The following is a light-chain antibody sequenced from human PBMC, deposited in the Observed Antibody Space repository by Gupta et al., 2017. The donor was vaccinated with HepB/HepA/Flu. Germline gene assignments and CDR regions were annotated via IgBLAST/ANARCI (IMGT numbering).Light chain of an antibody. J-gene: IGKJ1*01. CDR3: QQDGSSPGT. CDR1: HSVSSSY. V-gene: IGKV3-20*01. CDR2: CAS. Sequence: IVLTPSPRTLSFSTRDRATLPCRASHSVSSSYLAWYQQKPGQAPRLLIYCASSRATGVPDRFSGSGSGTDFTLTISRLEAEDFAVYYCQQDGSSPGTFGQGTKVEIK.